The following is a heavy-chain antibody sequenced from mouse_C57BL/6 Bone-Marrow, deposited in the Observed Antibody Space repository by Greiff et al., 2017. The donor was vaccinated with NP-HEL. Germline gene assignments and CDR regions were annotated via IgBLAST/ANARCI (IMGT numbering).Heavy chain of an antibody. CDR2: ISDGGSYT. Sequence: EVMLVESGGGLVKPGGSLKLSCAASGFTFSSYAMSWVRQTPEKRLEWVATISDGGSYTYYPDNVKGRFTISRDNAKNNQYLQMSHLKSEDTAMYYCAREGAYWGQGTLVTVSA. CDR3: AREGAY. J-gene: IGHJ3*01. CDR1: GFTFSSYA. V-gene: IGHV5-4*01.